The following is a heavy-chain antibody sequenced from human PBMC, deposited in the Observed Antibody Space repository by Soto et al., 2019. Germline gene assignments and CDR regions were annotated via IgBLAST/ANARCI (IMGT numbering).Heavy chain of an antibody. CDR2: ISWNSGNI. J-gene: IGHJ4*02. V-gene: IGHV3-9*01. CDR1: AFTFGDYA. Sequence: EVQLVESGGGLVQPGRSLRLSCAASAFTFGDYAMHWVRQAPEKGLEWVSCISWNSGNIVYVDSVEGRFTISRDNAKNSLYLQMNRLRPEDTAFYYCAKGYTTSCFAHFDFWGQGALVTVSS. D-gene: IGHD2-2*01. CDR3: AKGYTTSCFAHFDF.